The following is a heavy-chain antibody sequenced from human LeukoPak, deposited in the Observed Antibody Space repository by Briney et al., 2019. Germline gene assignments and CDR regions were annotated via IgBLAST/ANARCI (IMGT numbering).Heavy chain of an antibody. V-gene: IGHV1-18*01. CDR1: GYTFPNYD. CDR3: ARDHYDILTGRADDAFDI. CDR2: ISGYTGDT. J-gene: IGHJ3*02. D-gene: IGHD3-9*01. Sequence: ASVRVSCKTSGYTFPNYDIYWVRQAPGQGLECMGWISGYTGDTKYAQILQGRFTVTTDTSTSTAYMELRSLTYDDTAVYYCARDHYDILTGRADDAFDIWGQGTMVTVSS.